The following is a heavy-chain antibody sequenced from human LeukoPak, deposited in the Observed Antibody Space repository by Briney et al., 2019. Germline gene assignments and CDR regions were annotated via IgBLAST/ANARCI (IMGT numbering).Heavy chain of an antibody. Sequence: ASVKVSCKASGYTFTSYGISWVRQAPGQGLEWMGWISAYNGNTNYAQKLQGRVTMTTDTSTSTAYMELRSLRSDDTAVYYCARDRKSHPRPGTTWMYYYDSSGYYDPDYWGQGTLVTVSS. D-gene: IGHD3-22*01. CDR1: GYTFTSYG. J-gene: IGHJ4*02. V-gene: IGHV1-18*01. CDR2: ISAYNGNT. CDR3: ARDRKSHPRPGTTWMYYYDSSGYYDPDY.